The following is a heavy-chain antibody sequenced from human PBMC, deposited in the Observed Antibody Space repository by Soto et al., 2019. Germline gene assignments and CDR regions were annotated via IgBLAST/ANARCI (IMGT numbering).Heavy chain of an antibody. CDR2: IYYSGST. CDR3: AREGIAAQSCI. V-gene: IGHV4-61*01. CDR1: GGSVSSGSYY. J-gene: IGHJ3*02. Sequence: SETLSLTCTVSGGSVSSGSYYWSWTRQPPGKGLEWIGYIYYSGSTNYNPSLKSRVTISVDTSKNQFSLKLSSVTAADTAVYYCAREGIAAQSCIWGQGTMVTVSS. D-gene: IGHD6-13*01.